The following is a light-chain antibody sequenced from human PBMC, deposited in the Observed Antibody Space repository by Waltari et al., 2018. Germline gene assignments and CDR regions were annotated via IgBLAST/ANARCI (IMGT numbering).Light chain of an antibody. V-gene: IGKV1-5*03. CDR3: QQYHDYST. Sequence: DTQVTQSPSTLSASVGDSVTITWRASQTILTWMAWYQQKPGKAPKLLIYKASRLESGVPSRFSGTASGTEFTLTISSLQPDDSATYYCQQYHDYSTFGQGTKLEIK. CDR2: KAS. CDR1: QTILTW. J-gene: IGKJ2*01.